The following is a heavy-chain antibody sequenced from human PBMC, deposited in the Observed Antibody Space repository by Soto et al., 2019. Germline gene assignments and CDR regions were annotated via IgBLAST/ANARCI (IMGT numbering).Heavy chain of an antibody. D-gene: IGHD1-26*01. V-gene: IGHV3-66*01. Sequence: EVQLVESGGDLVQPGRSLRLSCAASGFLVSDNYMGWVRQAPGKGLEWVSVVYSGTNTHYADSVKGRFTISRDNSKNTLYRQMNSLRVEDTAVYYCARGYRVEGAYGAGAFFDYWGQGNLVTVSS. CDR2: VYSGTNT. CDR1: GFLVSDNY. J-gene: IGHJ4*02. CDR3: ARGYRVEGAYGAGAFFDY.